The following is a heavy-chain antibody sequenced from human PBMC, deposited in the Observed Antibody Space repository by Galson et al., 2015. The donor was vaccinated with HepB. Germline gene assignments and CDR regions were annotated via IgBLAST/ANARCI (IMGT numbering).Heavy chain of an antibody. CDR1: GFTFSSYA. CDR2: ISYDGSNK. V-gene: IGHV3-30-3*01. CDR3: ARGRKSGAAAGNWFDP. D-gene: IGHD6-13*01. J-gene: IGHJ5*02. Sequence: SLRLSCAASGFTFSSYAMHWVRQAPGKGLEWVAVISYDGSNKYYADSVKGRFTISRDNSKNTLYLQMNSLRAEDTAVYYCARGRKSGAAAGNWFDPWGQGTLVTVSS.